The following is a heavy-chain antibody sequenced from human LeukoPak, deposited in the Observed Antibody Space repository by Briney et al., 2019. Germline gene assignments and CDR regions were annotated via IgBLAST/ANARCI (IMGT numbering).Heavy chain of an antibody. V-gene: IGHV4-39*02. CDR2: TYYSGST. CDR1: GGSISSSSSY. D-gene: IGHD3-9*01. J-gene: IGHJ4*02. CDR3: ARERLRDFDWLPDSFDY. Sequence: PSKTLSITCTVPGGSISSSSSYWGWIRQPPRKGLEWIGSTYYSGSTYYNPSLTSRVTISVDTSKNQFSLKLSSVTAADTAVYYCARERLRDFDWLPDSFDYWGQGTLVTVSS.